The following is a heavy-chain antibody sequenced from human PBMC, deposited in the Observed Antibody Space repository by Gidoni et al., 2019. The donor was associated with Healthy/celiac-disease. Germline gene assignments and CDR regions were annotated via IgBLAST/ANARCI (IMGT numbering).Heavy chain of an antibody. CDR1: GFTFSSYA. CDR3: AKWGDGYNFGY. J-gene: IGHJ4*02. D-gene: IGHD5-12*01. Sequence: EVQLLESGGGLVQPGGSLRLSCAASGFTFSSYAMGCVRQAPGKVLEWVSAISVSGGSTYYADSVKGRFTISRDNSKNTLYLQMNSLRAEDTAVYYCAKWGDGYNFGYWGQGTLVTVSS. CDR2: ISVSGGST. V-gene: IGHV3-23*01.